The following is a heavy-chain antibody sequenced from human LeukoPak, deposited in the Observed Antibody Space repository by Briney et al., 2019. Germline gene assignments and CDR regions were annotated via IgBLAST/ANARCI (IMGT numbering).Heavy chain of an antibody. CDR3: ARGDGAPYSSLLDY. J-gene: IGHJ4*02. CDR1: GFTFSSYA. V-gene: IGHV3-30*04. Sequence: GRSLRLSCAASGFTFSSYAMHWVRQAPGKGLEWVAVISYDGSNKYYADSVKGRFTISRDNSKNTLYLQMNSLRAEDTAVYYCARGDGAPYSSLLDYWGQGTLVTVSS. D-gene: IGHD6-13*01. CDR2: ISYDGSNK.